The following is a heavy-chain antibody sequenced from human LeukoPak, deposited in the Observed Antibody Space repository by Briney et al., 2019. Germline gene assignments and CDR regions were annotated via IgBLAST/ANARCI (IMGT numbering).Heavy chain of an antibody. V-gene: IGHV1-69*13. D-gene: IGHD3-22*01. Sequence: VKVSCKASGGTFSSYAISWVRQAPGQGLEWMGGIIPIFGTANYAQKFQGRVTITADESTSTAYMELSSLRSEDTAVYYCARDYDSSGYGSYFDYWGQGTLVTVSS. CDR1: GGTFSSYA. CDR3: ARDYDSSGYGSYFDY. J-gene: IGHJ4*02. CDR2: IIPIFGTA.